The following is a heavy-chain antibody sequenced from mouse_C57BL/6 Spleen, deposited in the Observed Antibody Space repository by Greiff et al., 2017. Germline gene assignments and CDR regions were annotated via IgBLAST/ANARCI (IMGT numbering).Heavy chain of an antibody. D-gene: IGHD1-1*01. J-gene: IGHJ2*01. Sequence: VKLQESGPELVKPGASVKISCKASGYAFSSSWMNWVKQRPGKGLEWIGRIYPGDGDTNYNGKFKGKATLTADKSSSTAYMQLSSLTSEDSAVYFCAYGTPDYWGQGTTLTVSS. CDR2: IYPGDGDT. CDR3: AYGTPDY. CDR1: GYAFSSSW. V-gene: IGHV1-82*01.